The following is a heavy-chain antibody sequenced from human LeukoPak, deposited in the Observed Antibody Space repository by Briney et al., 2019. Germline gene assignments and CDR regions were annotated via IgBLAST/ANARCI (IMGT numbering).Heavy chain of an antibody. CDR1: GFTFSDYY. Sequence: GGSLRLSCAASGFTFSDYYMSWIRQAPGKGLEWVSYISSSGSSISYADSVKGRFTISRDNAKNSLYLQMSSLRAEDTAVYYCARWAGAILTDYWGQGTLVTVSS. D-gene: IGHD1-26*01. CDR2: ISSSGSSI. CDR3: ARWAGAILTDY. J-gene: IGHJ4*02. V-gene: IGHV3-11*04.